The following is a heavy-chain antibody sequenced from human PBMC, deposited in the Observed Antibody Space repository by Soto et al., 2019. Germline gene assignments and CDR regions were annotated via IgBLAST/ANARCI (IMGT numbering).Heavy chain of an antibody. V-gene: IGHV1-69*06. J-gene: IGHJ5*02. CDR1: GGTFSSYA. Sequence: SVKVSCKASGGTFSSYAISWVRQAPGQGLGWMGGIIPIFGTANYAQKFQGRVTITADKSTSTAYMELSSLRSEDTAVYYCARLPSLRIAALNWFDPWGQGTLVTVS. CDR2: IIPIFGTA. D-gene: IGHD6-13*01. CDR3: ARLPSLRIAALNWFDP.